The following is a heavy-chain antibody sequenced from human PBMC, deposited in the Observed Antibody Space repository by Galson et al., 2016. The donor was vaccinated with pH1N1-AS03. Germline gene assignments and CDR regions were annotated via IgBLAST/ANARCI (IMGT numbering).Heavy chain of an antibody. CDR2: LSGSGGRT. CDR3: AKAGSARPPHMTPFDFDY. Sequence: SLRLSCAASGLTFSSYALTWVRQAPGKGLEWVSALSGSGGRTYYADPVKGRFTISRDNSKNTLYLQMNSLRVEDTAVYYCAKAGSARPPHMTPFDFDYWGQGTLVTVSS. CDR1: GLTFSSYA. V-gene: IGHV3-23*01. D-gene: IGHD6-6*01. J-gene: IGHJ4*02.